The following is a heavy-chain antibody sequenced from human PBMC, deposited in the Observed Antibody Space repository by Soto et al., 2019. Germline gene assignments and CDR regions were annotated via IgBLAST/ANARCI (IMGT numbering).Heavy chain of an antibody. D-gene: IGHD1-26*01. J-gene: IGHJ3*02. V-gene: IGHV4-59*01. CDR1: SGSIGTYF. CDR3: ARGRGGTYDAFDI. CDR2: IYYSGTT. Sequence: QVQLRESGPGLVKPSETLSLTCTVSSGSIGTYFWSWIRQPPGKGLEWIGYIYYSGTTNYNPSLQSRVTRFLDTSKNQFSLRLSSVTAADTAVYYCARGRGGTYDAFDIWGQGTLVTVSS.